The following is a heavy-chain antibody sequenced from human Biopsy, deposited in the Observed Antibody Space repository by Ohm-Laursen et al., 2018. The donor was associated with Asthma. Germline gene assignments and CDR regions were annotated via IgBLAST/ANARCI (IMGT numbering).Heavy chain of an antibody. Sequence: SLRLSCAASGFSFSNFAIHWVRQAPGKGLEWVGVISKDASTQDYADSVKGRFTISRDNSKNTLSLQMNSLTAEDTAVYYCARTFHFWSPYHAEHYQLWGQGTLVTVSS. CDR3: ARTFHFWSPYHAEHYQL. CDR1: GFSFSNFA. V-gene: IGHV3-30*01. CDR2: ISKDASTQ. D-gene: IGHD3-3*02. J-gene: IGHJ1*01.